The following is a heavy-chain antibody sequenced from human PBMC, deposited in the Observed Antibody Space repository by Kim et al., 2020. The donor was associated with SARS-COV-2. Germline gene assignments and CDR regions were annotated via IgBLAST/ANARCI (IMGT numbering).Heavy chain of an antibody. CDR3: ARAGYYDGSGYYYYYGMDV. CDR1: GFTVSSYS. CDR2: ISGSSSSI. D-gene: IGHD3-22*01. Sequence: GGSLRLSCAASGFTVSSYSMNWVRQAPGKGLEWASSISGSSSSIYYANSLKGRFTIFRDNAKNSVYLQMNILRAEDTAVYYCARAGYYDGSGYYYYYGMDVWGQGTTVTVSS. J-gene: IGHJ6*02. V-gene: IGHV3-21*01.